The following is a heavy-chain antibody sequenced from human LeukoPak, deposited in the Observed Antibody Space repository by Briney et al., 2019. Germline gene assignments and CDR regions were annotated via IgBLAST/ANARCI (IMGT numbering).Heavy chain of an antibody. D-gene: IGHD1-1*01. CDR1: GGSISSGGYY. CDR3: ARDKRGTGARVGNDI. CDR2: IYYSGST. V-gene: IGHV4-31*03. J-gene: IGHJ3*02. Sequence: SETLSLTCTVSGGSISSGGYYWSWIRQHPGKGLEWIGYIYYSGSTYYNPSLKSRVTISVDTSKNQFSLKLSSVTAADTAVYYCARDKRGTGARVGNDIWGQGTMVTVSS.